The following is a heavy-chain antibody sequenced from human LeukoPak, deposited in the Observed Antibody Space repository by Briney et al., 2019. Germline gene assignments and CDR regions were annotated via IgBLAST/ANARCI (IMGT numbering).Heavy chain of an antibody. Sequence: ASVKVSCKASGYTFTSYYMHWVRQAPGQGLEWMGWINPKSGGTNYAQKFQGRVTMTRDTSISTAYMELSRLRSDDTAVYYCARDRTVTNNWFDPWGQGTLVTVSS. CDR2: INPKSGGT. CDR1: GYTFTSYY. J-gene: IGHJ5*02. CDR3: ARDRTVTNNWFDP. D-gene: IGHD4-17*01. V-gene: IGHV1-2*02.